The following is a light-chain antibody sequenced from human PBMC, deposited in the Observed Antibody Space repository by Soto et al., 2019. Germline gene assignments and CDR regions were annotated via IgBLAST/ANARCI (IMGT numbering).Light chain of an antibody. J-gene: IGKJ1*01. CDR3: QKYYSYPPWT. Sequence: AIRMTQSPSSFSASTGDRVTITCRGSQGISSYLAWYQQKPGKAPKLLIYAASTLQSGVPSRFSGSGSGTDLTLTISCPHYEDFATYYCQKYYSYPPWTFGQGTKVDIK. CDR1: QGISSY. CDR2: AAS. V-gene: IGKV1-8*01.